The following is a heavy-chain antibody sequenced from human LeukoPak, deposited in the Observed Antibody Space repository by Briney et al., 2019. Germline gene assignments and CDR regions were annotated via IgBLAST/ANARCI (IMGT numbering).Heavy chain of an antibody. J-gene: IGHJ4*02. Sequence: ASVKVSCKASGYTFTGYYMYWVRQAPGQGLEWMGWINPNSGGTNYAQKFQGRVTMTRDTSISTAYMELSRLRSDDTAVYYCARARTNDQWLPPYYFDYWGQGTLVTVSS. CDR1: GYTFTGYY. V-gene: IGHV1-2*02. CDR2: INPNSGGT. CDR3: ARARTNDQWLPPYYFDY. D-gene: IGHD6-19*01.